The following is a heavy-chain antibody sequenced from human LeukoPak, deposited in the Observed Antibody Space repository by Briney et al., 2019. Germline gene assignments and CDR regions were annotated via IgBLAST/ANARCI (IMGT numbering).Heavy chain of an antibody. Sequence: RASVKVSCKASGGTFSSYAISWVRQAPGQGLEWMGGIIPIFGTANYAQKFQGRVTITADESTSTAYMELSSLRSEDMGVYYCARENYGVFDSWGQGTLVSVSS. J-gene: IGHJ4*02. D-gene: IGHD4-17*01. CDR3: ARENYGVFDS. CDR2: IIPIFGTA. V-gene: IGHV1-69*13. CDR1: GGTFSSYA.